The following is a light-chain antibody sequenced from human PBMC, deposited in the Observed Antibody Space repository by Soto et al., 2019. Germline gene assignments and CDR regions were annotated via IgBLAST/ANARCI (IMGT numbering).Light chain of an antibody. V-gene: IGKV3-15*01. CDR3: QQYNNWPPFS. CDR2: GAS. Sequence: EIVMTQSPSTLSVSPVERSTLSCRASQSISSNLAWYQQKNGQTPRLLIYGASTRAAGIPARFSGSGSGTDFTLTISSLQSEDFAVYYCQQYNNWPPFSFGPGTKVDIK. CDR1: QSISSN. J-gene: IGKJ3*01.